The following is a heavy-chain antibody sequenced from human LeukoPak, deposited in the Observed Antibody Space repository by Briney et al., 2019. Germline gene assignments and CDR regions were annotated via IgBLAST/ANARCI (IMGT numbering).Heavy chain of an antibody. CDR3: AREAVTDRAARPPYYYGMDV. Sequence: GGSLRLSCAASGFTVSSNYMSWVRQAPGKGLEWVSGINWNGGSTGYADSVKGRFTISRDNAKNSLYLQMNSLRAEDTALYHCAREAVTDRAARPPYYYGMDVWGQGTTVTVSS. D-gene: IGHD6-6*01. CDR1: GFTVSSNY. CDR2: INWNGGST. J-gene: IGHJ6*02. V-gene: IGHV3-20*01.